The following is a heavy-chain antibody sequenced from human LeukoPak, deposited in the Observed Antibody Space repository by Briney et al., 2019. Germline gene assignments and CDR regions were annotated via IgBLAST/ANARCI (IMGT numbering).Heavy chain of an antibody. CDR1: GFTFSSYG. Sequence: GGSLRLSCAASGFTFSSYGMSWVRQAPGKGLEWVAFIRYDGSNKYYADSVKGRFTISRDNSKNTLYLQMNSLRAEDTAVYYCAKEQVRTVPVFDYWGQGTLVTVSS. J-gene: IGHJ4*02. D-gene: IGHD2-2*01. V-gene: IGHV3-30*02. CDR2: IRYDGSNK. CDR3: AKEQVRTVPVFDY.